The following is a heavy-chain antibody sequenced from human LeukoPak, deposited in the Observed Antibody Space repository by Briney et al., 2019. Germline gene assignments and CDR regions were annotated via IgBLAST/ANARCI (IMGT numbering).Heavy chain of an antibody. D-gene: IGHD7-27*01. V-gene: IGHV1-8*01. J-gene: IGHJ4*02. CDR3: ARVWGSIDY. CDR1: GYTFTNYD. Sequence: PGASVKVSRKTSGYTFTNYDINWVRQATGQGLEWMGWMNPKSGNTGSAQRFQGRVTLTRDTSISTAYMELSSLRSEDTAVYYCARVWGSIDYWGQGTLVTVSS. CDR2: MNPKSGNT.